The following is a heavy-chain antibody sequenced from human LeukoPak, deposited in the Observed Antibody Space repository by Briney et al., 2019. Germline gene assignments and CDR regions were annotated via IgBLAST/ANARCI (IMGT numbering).Heavy chain of an antibody. D-gene: IGHD6-13*01. Sequence: SETLSLTCTVSGGSISSYYWSWIRQPPGKGLEWIGYIYYSGSTNYNPSLKSRVTISVDTSKNQFSLKLSSVTAADTAVYYCARLETGYSSSWYPFDYWGQGTLVTVSS. CDR1: GGSISSYY. J-gene: IGHJ4*02. V-gene: IGHV4-59*08. CDR3: ARLETGYSSSWYPFDY. CDR2: IYYSGST.